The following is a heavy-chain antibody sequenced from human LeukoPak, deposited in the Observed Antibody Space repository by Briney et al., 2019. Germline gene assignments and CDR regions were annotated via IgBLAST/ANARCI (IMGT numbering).Heavy chain of an antibody. D-gene: IGHD5-12*01. V-gene: IGHV1-8*01. CDR1: GYTFTSYD. J-gene: IGHJ5*02. Sequence: ASVKVSCKASGYTFTSYDINWVRQATGQGLEWMGWMNPNSGNTGYEQKFQGRVTMTRNTSISTAYMELSSLRSEDTAVYYCARASYGGGYVVHWGQGTLVTVSS. CDR3: ARASYGGGYVVH. CDR2: MNPNSGNT.